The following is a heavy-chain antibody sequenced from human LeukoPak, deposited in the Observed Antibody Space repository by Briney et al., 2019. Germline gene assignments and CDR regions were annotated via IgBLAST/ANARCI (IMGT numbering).Heavy chain of an antibody. Sequence: SETLSLTCTVSGGSVSSSNYYWGWIRKPPGKGLEWIGSIYYSGNTYYNPSLKSRVTISVDTSKNQFSLKLSSVTAADTAVYYCARGRIARLPYFDYWGQGTLVTVSS. J-gene: IGHJ4*02. D-gene: IGHD5-18*01. V-gene: IGHV4-39*07. CDR3: ARGRIARLPYFDY. CDR1: GGSVSSSNYY. CDR2: IYYSGNT.